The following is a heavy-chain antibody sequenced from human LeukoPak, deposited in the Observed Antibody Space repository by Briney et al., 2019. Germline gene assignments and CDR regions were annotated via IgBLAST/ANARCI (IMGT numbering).Heavy chain of an antibody. CDR1: GGSISSYY. D-gene: IGHD3-3*01. CDR3: ARARNRERFLEWLSLNWFDP. J-gene: IGHJ5*02. V-gene: IGHV4-59*06. Sequence: PSETLSLTCTVSGGSISSYYWSWIRQPPGKGLEWIGYIYYSGSTYYNPSLKSRVTISVDTSKNQFSLKLSSVTAADTAVYYCARARNRERFLEWLSLNWFDPWGQGTLVTVSS. CDR2: IYYSGST.